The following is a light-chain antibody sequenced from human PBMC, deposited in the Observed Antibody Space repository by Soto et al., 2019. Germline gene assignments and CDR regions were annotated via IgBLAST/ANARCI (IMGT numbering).Light chain of an antibody. CDR2: WAS. CDR1: RSVLYSSNNKNY. J-gene: IGKJ1*01. CDR3: QQYYSTPRT. Sequence: DIVMTQSPDSLAVSLGERATINCKSSRSVLYSSNNKNYLAWYQQKPRQPPKLLIYWASTRESGVPDRFSGSGSGTDFTLTICSLQAEDVAVYYCQQYYSTPRTFGQGTKVEIK. V-gene: IGKV4-1*01.